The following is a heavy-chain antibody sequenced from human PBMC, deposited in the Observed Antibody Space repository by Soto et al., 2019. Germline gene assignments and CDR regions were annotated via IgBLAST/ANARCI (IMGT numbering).Heavy chain of an antibody. Sequence: PGGSLRLSCASSGFPFSNAWMNWVRRAPGKGLEWVGRIKSKTDGGTTDYAAPVKGRFTISRDDSKNTLYLQMNSLKTEDTAVYYCPTGRGEFLFYGMDVWGQGTTVPVSS. CDR3: PTGRGEFLFYGMDV. J-gene: IGHJ6*02. CDR1: GFPFSNAW. D-gene: IGHD3-10*01. CDR2: IKSKTDGGTT. V-gene: IGHV3-15*07.